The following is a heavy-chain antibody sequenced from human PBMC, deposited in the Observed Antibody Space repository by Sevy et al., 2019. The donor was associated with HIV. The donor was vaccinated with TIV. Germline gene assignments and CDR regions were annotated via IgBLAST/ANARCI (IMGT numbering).Heavy chain of an antibody. CDR1: GYTFTSYD. J-gene: IGHJ4*02. Sequence: GESLKISCKASGYTFTSYDINWVRQATGQGLEWMGWMNPNSGNTGYAQKFQGRVTMTRNTSISIAYMELSSLRSEDTAVYYCARGLSRVCSSTSCYGFWGQGTLVTVSS. V-gene: IGHV1-8*01. CDR3: ARGLSRVCSSTSCYGF. CDR2: MNPNSGNT. D-gene: IGHD2-2*01.